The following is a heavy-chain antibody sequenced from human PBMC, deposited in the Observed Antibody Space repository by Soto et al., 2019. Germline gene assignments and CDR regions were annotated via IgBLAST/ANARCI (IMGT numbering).Heavy chain of an antibody. CDR3: ARGGGSSFDY. D-gene: IGHD2-15*01. CDR1: GFTFSRFT. Sequence: QPGGSLRLSCAASGFTFSRFTMNWVRQAPGKGLEWVSCSSTSSTITTYYADSVKGRFTISRDNAKNSLYLQMNSLRAEDTAVYYCARGGGSSFDYWGQGALVTVSS. CDR2: SSTSSTITT. V-gene: IGHV3-48*01. J-gene: IGHJ4*02.